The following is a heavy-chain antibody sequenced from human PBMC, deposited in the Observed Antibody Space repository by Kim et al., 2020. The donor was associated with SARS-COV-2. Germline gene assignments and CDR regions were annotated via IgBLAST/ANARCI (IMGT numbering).Heavy chain of an antibody. J-gene: IGHJ6*02. CDR3: AKRQTGSYLNVMDV. Sequence: SVKGRFRIARENSRNTLYLQMNSLKAADTAIYYCAKRQTGSYLNVMDVWGQGTTVTVSS. D-gene: IGHD1-26*01. V-gene: IGHV3-23*01.